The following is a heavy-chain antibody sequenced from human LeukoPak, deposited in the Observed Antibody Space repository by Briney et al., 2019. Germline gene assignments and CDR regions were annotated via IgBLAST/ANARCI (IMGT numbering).Heavy chain of an antibody. J-gene: IGHJ5*02. CDR2: VKEDGSGK. CDR1: GFNFRNYW. Sequence: GCAVRVSCTGTGFNFRNYWMAWVRHAAGRGVECVANVKEDGSGKYYVASVKGRCHISRDNAQDSVFPEMNGPRATDTAVYFCARDMTILQSWGQGTLVTIFS. CDR3: ARDMTILQS. D-gene: IGHD4/OR15-4a*01. V-gene: IGHV3-7*04.